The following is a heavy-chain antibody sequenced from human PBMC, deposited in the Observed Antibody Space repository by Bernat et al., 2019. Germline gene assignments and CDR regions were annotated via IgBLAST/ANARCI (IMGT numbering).Heavy chain of an antibody. V-gene: IGHV3-74*01. J-gene: IGHJ6*02. CDR1: GFPFISYW. Sequence: EVQLVESGGGLVQPGGSLRLSCAASGFPFISYWRHWVRQAPGKGLVWVSRINSDGSSTSYADSVKGRFTISRDNAKNTLYLQMNSLRAEDTAVYYCARSDFSSSWTNYYYYGMDVWGQGTTVTVSS. D-gene: IGHD6-13*01. CDR2: INSDGSST. CDR3: ARSDFSSSWTNYYYYGMDV.